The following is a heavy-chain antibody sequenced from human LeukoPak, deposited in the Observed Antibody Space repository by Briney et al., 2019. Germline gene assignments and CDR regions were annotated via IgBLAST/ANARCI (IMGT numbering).Heavy chain of an antibody. CDR1: GFTFRSYA. CDR2: ISGSGGST. CDR3: AKDWGISLGEPAFDI. D-gene: IGHD3-16*01. J-gene: IGHJ3*02. V-gene: IGHV3-23*01. Sequence: GGSLRLSCAASGFTFRSYAMSWVRQAPGKGLEWVSAISGSGGSTYYADSVKGRFTISRDNSKNALYLQMNSLRAEDTAVYYCAKDWGISLGEPAFDIWGQGSMVTVSS.